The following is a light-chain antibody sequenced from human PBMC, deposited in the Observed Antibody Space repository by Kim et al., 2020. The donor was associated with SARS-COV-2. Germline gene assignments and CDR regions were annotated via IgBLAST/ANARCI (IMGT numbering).Light chain of an antibody. J-gene: IGLJ3*02. Sequence: VSPRQTASISCSGDKLGDKYVCWYQQKPGQSPVLLIYEDTKRPSGIPVRFSGSYSGNTATLTISGTQAMDEADYYCQAWDSNTWVFGGGTKLTVL. CDR1: KLGDKY. CDR3: QAWDSNTWV. V-gene: IGLV3-1*01. CDR2: EDT.